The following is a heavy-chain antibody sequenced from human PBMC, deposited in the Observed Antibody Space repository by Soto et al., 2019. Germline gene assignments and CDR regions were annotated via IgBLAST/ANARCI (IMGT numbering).Heavy chain of an antibody. D-gene: IGHD3-3*01. CDR3: ARGSIDGHDNNFGSGLRF. CDR2: INHSGST. CDR1: GGSFSGYY. J-gene: IGHJ4*02. V-gene: IGHV4-34*01. Sequence: SETLSLTCAVYGGSFSGYYWSWIRQPPGKGLEWIGEINHSGSTNYNPSLKSRVTISVDTSKNQFSLKLSSVTAADTAVYYCARGSIDGHDNNFGSGLRFGGQEPLVPVP.